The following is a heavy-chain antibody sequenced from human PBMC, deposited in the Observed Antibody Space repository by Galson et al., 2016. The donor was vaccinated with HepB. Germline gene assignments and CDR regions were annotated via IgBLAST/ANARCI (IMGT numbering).Heavy chain of an antibody. CDR1: GFMFSSYW. J-gene: IGHJ3*01. CDR2: INPDGSQT. Sequence: SLRLSCAASGFMFSSYWMSWVRQAPGKGLEWVANINPDGSQTYYVDSVKGRFNISKDNAKNSLYLRMNSMRADDTAVYYCARDPMRFAFDLWGQGTMVTVSS. V-gene: IGHV3-7*01. CDR3: ARDPMRFAFDL.